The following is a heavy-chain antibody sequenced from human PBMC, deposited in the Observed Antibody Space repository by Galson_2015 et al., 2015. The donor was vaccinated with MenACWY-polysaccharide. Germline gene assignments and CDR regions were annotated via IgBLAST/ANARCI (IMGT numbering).Heavy chain of an antibody. CDR1: GYTFTNYA. CDR2: MNPNSGNT. V-gene: IGHV1-8*01. D-gene: IGHD3-10*01. J-gene: IGHJ4*02. CDR3: ARAFGDFDY. Sequence: SVKVSCEASGYTFTNYAISWVRQAPGQGLEWMAWMNPNSGNTCYAQKLHGRVTLTKDRSINTAYLELSSLRSEDTAEYYCARAFGDFDYWGQGTLVTVSS.